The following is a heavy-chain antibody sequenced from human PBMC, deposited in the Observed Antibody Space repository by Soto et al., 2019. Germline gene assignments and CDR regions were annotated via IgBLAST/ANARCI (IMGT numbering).Heavy chain of an antibody. D-gene: IGHD6-19*01. CDR3: ARDGQWLEYYYYYYMDV. CDR1: GFTFSSYS. V-gene: IGHV3-48*01. Sequence: EVQLVESGGGLVQPGGSLRLSCAASGFTFSSYSMNWVRQAPGKGLEWVSYISSSSTIYYADSVKGRFTISRDNAKNSLYLQMNSLRAEDTAVYYCARDGQWLEYYYYYYMDVWGKGTTVTVSS. CDR2: ISSSSTI. J-gene: IGHJ6*03.